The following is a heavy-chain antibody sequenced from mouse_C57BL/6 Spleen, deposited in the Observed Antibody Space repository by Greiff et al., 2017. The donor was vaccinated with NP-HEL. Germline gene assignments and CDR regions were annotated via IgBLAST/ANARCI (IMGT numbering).Heavy chain of an antibody. Sequence: VQLQQSGPGLVQPSQSLSITCTVSGFSLTSYGVHWVRQSPGKGLEWLGVIWSGGSTDYNAAFISRLSISKDNSKSQVFVKMNSLQADDTAIYYCARRSNYVAMDYWGQGTSVTVSS. CDR3: ARRSNYVAMDY. D-gene: IGHD2-5*01. CDR2: IWSGGST. J-gene: IGHJ4*01. CDR1: GFSLTSYG. V-gene: IGHV2-2*01.